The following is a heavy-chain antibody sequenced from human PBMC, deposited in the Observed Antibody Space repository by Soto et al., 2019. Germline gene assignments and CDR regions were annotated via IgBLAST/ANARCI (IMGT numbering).Heavy chain of an antibody. D-gene: IGHD2-15*01. CDR3: AKYLTAMVQPVVDY. J-gene: IGHJ4*02. V-gene: IGHV3-9*01. Sequence: SLRLSCAASGFTFDDYAMHWVRQAPGKGLEWVSGISWNSGSIGYADYVKGRFTISRDNAKNSLYLQMNSLRAEDTALYYCAKYLTAMVQPVVDYWGQGTLVTVSS. CDR2: ISWNSGSI. CDR1: GFTFDDYA.